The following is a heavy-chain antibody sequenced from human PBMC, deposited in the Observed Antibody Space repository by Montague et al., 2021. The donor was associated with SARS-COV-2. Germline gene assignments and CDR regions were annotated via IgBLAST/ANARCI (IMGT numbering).Heavy chain of an antibody. V-gene: IGHV6-1*01. CDR1: GDSVSSNRAT. J-gene: IGHJ6*02. Sequence: CAISGDSVSSNRATWNWVRQSPPTGLQWLGRIYYRSKWYNDYAVSVRGRVTINPDTSKNQFSLQLNSVTPEDTAIYYCTSGREGNYNVMDVRGQGTTVTVSS. CDR3: TSGREGNYNVMDV. CDR2: IYYRSKWYN. D-gene: IGHD1-1*01.